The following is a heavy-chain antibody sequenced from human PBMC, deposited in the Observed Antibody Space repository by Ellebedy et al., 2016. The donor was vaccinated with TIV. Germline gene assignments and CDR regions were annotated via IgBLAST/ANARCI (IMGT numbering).Heavy chain of an antibody. Sequence: RGSLRLSCAASGFTFSSHDTHWVRQVTGKGMEWDSSIGTVGDTSYSGSVKGRFTISREHAKNSLSRQMNSLSAGDTAVYFCARATSSLDYWGQGTLVTVSS. CDR1: GFTFSSHD. CDR2: IGTVGDT. V-gene: IGHV3-13*01. J-gene: IGHJ4*02. D-gene: IGHD5-24*01. CDR3: ARATSSLDY.